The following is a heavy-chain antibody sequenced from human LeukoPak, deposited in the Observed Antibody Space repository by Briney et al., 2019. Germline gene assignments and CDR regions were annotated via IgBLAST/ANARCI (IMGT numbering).Heavy chain of an antibody. CDR1: GGTFSSYA. Sequence: SVKVSCKASGGTFSSYAISWMRQAPGQGLEWMGRIIPIFGTANYAQKFQGRVTITTDESTSTAYMELSSLRSEDTAVYYCARAARAVAGTLDYWGQGTLVTVSS. V-gene: IGHV1-69*05. CDR3: ARAARAVAGTLDY. CDR2: IIPIFGTA. D-gene: IGHD6-19*01. J-gene: IGHJ4*02.